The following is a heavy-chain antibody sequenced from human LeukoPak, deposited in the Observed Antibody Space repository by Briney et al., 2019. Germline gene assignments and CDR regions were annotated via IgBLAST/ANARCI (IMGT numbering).Heavy chain of an antibody. CDR3: ARDIGAYCSGGSCYSS. Sequence: ASVKVSCKASGGTFSCYAISWVRQAPGQGLEWMGRIIPILGIANYAQKFQGRVTITADKSTSTAYMELSSLRSEDTAVYYCARDIGAYCSGGSCYSSWGQGTLVTVSS. D-gene: IGHD2-15*01. V-gene: IGHV1-69*04. CDR2: IIPILGIA. J-gene: IGHJ4*02. CDR1: GGTFSCYA.